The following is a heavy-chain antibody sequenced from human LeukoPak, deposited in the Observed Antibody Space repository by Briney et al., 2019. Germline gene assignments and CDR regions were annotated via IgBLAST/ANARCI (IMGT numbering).Heavy chain of an antibody. CDR3: ARGGQSGSYFAASAGLDY. D-gene: IGHD1-26*01. CDR2: INPNSGGT. Sequence: ASVTVSCKASGYTFTGYYMHWVRQAPGQEVEWMGWINPNSGGTNYAQKFQGRVTMTKDTSISTAYMELSRLRSDDTAVYYCARGGQSGSYFAASAGLDYWGQGTLVTVSS. CDR1: GYTFTGYY. V-gene: IGHV1-2*02. J-gene: IGHJ4*02.